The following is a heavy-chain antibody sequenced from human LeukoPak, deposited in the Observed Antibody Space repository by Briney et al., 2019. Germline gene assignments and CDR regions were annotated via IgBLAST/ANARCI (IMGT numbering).Heavy chain of an antibody. V-gene: IGHV4-34*01. J-gene: IGHJ4*02. Sequence: SETLSLTCAVSGESFGGYYWTWIRQPPGKGLEWIGEINHFRTSNYNASLKSRVTISVDTSKNQFSLKLSSVTAADTAVYYCATLPFPYYYDSSGYYYDFDYWGQGTLVTVSS. CDR1: GESFGGYY. CDR3: ATLPFPYYYDSSGYYYDFDY. D-gene: IGHD3-22*01. CDR2: INHFRTS.